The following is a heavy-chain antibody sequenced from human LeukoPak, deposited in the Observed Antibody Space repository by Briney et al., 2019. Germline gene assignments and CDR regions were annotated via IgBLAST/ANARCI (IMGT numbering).Heavy chain of an antibody. J-gene: IGHJ4*02. V-gene: IGHV4-39*01. Sequence: SETLSLTCTVSGGSISSSSYYWGWIRQPPGKGLEWIGSIYYSGSTYYNPSLKSRVTISVDTSKNQFSLKLSSVTAADTAVYYCARAQYYGSGKIDYWGQGTLVTVSS. D-gene: IGHD3-10*01. CDR3: ARAQYYGSGKIDY. CDR1: GGSISSSSYY. CDR2: IYYSGST.